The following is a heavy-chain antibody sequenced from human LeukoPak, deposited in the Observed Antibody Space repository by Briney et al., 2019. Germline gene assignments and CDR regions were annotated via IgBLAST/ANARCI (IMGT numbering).Heavy chain of an antibody. V-gene: IGHV4-61*02. CDR3: ARGARNHGGFDY. Sequence: PSETLSLTCTVSGGSISSGNFYWSWIRQPAGKGLEWIGRIHTSGSTNYNPSLKSRVTISVDTSKNQFSLKVNSVTAADTAVYYCARGARNHGGFDYWGQGTLVTVSS. CDR1: GGSISSGNFY. J-gene: IGHJ4*02. CDR2: IHTSGST. D-gene: IGHD3-16*01.